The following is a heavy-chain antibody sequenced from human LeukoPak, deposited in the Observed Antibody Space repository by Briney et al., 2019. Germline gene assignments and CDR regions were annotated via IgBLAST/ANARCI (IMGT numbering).Heavy chain of an antibody. J-gene: IGHJ4*02. D-gene: IGHD6-13*01. V-gene: IGHV3-21*01. CDR2: ISSSSSYI. CDR3: ARSGYGSRWYFFDH. Sequence: AGGSLRLSCAASGFTFSSYSMNWVRQAPGKGLEWVSSISSSSSYIYYADSVKGRFTISRDNAKNSLYLQMNSLRAEDTAVYYCARSGYGSRWYFFDHWGQGTLVTVSS. CDR1: GFTFSSYS.